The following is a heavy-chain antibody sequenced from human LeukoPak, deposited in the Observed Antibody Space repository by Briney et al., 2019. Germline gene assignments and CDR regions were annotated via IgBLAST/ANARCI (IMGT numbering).Heavy chain of an antibody. CDR3: ARAGPRCGGDCYSYYFDH. V-gene: IGHV3-11*06. CDR1: GFTFSDYY. D-gene: IGHD2-21*02. CDR2: ISSSSSYI. Sequence: PGGSLRLSCAASGFTFSDYYMSWIRQAPGKGLEWVSSISSSSSYIYYADSVKGRFTISRDNAKNSLYLQMNSLRAEDTAVYYCARAGPRCGGDCYSYYFDHWGQGTLVTVSS. J-gene: IGHJ4*02.